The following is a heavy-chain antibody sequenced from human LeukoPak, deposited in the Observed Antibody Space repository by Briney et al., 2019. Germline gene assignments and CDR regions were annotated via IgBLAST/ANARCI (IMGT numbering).Heavy chain of an antibody. Sequence: SATLSLTCTVSGVSISSYYWSWIRQPAGKGLEWIGRIYTSGSTNYSPSLKSRVTISVDTSKNQFSLKLSSVTAADTAVYYCASTPGDYYFDYWGQGTLVTVSS. D-gene: IGHD2-21*02. CDR1: GVSISSYY. CDR3: ASTPGDYYFDY. CDR2: IYTSGST. J-gene: IGHJ4*02. V-gene: IGHV4-4*07.